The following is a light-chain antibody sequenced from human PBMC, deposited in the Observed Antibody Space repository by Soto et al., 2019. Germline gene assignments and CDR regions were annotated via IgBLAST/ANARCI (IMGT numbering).Light chain of an antibody. CDR1: SSDVGGNKY. J-gene: IGLJ1*01. CDR2: DVS. V-gene: IGLV2-14*01. CDR3: SAFTGTTYV. Sequence: QSVLTQPASVSGSPGQSITISCTGSSSDVGGNKYVSWYQQYSGKAPKLMICDVSNRPSGVSNRFSGSKSGNTASLTISGLQAEDEADYYCSAFTGTTYVFGTGTKVTVL.